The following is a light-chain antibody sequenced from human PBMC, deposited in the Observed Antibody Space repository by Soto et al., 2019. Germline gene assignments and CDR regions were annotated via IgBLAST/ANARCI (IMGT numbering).Light chain of an antibody. CDR2: DTY. CDR1: QSVGSY. CDR3: QQYGSSGT. J-gene: IGKJ1*01. Sequence: EVVLTQSPATLSLSPGERATLSCRASQSVGSYLAWYQQKFGQAPRLLIYDTYYRATDIPARFSGSGSGTDFTLTISSLEPEDFAVYYCQQYGSSGTFGQGTKVDI. V-gene: IGKV3-11*01.